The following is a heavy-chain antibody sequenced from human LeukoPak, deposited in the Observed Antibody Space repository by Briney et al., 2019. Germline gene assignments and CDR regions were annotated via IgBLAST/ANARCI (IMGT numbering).Heavy chain of an antibody. D-gene: IGHD3-16*01. J-gene: IGHJ5*02. CDR1: GGSSSSCY. Sequence: SETLSLTCTVSGGSSSSCYSIWIRQPPGKGLEWIGYIYYSGSTNYNPSLKSRVTISVDTSKNQFSLNLSAVTDTDTAVYYCARRATTFGGAEDWFDPWGQGTLVTVSS. CDR3: ARRATTFGGAEDWFDP. V-gene: IGHV4-59*08. CDR2: IYYSGST.